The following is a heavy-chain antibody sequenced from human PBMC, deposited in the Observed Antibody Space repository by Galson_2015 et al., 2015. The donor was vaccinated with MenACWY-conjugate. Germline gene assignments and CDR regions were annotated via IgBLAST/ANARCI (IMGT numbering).Heavy chain of an antibody. CDR3: ARGHYGMDV. CDR2: IKKDGSEK. J-gene: IGHJ6*02. Sequence: SLRLSCAASGFTFRNYWMTWVRQAPGKGLGWVASIKKDGSEKYYVDPVKGRFTISRDNAKNSLYLEMNSLRVEDTAVYSCARGHYGMDVWGQGTTVTASS. CDR1: GFTFRNYW. V-gene: IGHV3-7*03.